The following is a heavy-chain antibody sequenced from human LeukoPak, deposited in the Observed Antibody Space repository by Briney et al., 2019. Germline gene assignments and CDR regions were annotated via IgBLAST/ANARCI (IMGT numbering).Heavy chain of an antibody. CDR2: TSSSGSTI. CDR1: GFTFSSYE. D-gene: IGHD3-22*01. Sequence: GGSLRLSCAASGFTFSSYEMNWVRQAPGKGLEWVSYTSSSGSTIYYADSVKGRFTISRDNAKNSQYLQMNSLRAEDTAVYYCAREYYYDSSGNFFDYWGQGTLVTVSS. CDR3: AREYYYDSSGNFFDY. V-gene: IGHV3-48*03. J-gene: IGHJ4*02.